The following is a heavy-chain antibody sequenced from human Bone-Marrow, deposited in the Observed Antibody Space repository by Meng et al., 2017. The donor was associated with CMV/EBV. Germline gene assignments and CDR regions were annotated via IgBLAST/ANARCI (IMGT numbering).Heavy chain of an antibody. D-gene: IGHD4-17*01. CDR1: GYTFTGYY. V-gene: IGHV1-2*02. CDR3: ARDYGDNHFDY. Sequence: ASVKVSCKASGYTFTGYYIHWVRQAPGQGLAWMGWISPKSGGTHYAQNFQGRVTMTRDTSISTAYMELSSLRGDDTAVYFCARDYGDNHFDYWGQGTLVTVSS. J-gene: IGHJ4*02. CDR2: ISPKSGGT.